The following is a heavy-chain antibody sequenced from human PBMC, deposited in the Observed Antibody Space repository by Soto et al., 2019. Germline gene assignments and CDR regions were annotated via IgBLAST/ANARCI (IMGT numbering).Heavy chain of an antibody. V-gene: IGHV1-18*01. Sequence: QVQLVQSGAEVKKSGSSVKVSCKASGYTFTNYGIGWVRQAPGQGLEWMGWISTYNVNTIYAQNFQDRVTMTTVTSTSTAYMELKSLTSYDTAVYYCARVPGELHLLDAFDVWGQGTMLTVSS. CDR3: ARVPGELHLLDAFDV. CDR1: GYTFTNYG. CDR2: ISTYNVNT. D-gene: IGHD1-7*01. J-gene: IGHJ3*01.